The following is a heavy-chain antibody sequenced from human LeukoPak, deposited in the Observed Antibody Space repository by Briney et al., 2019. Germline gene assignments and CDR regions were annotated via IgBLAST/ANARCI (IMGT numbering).Heavy chain of an antibody. CDR1: GDSVGSGSYY. CDR3: ARMYDRSGYYYPFDY. Sequence: SETLSLTCTVSGDSVGSGSYYWSWIRQPPGKGLEWIGYIYYTGSTNYNPSLKSRVTISVDTSKNHFSLKLTSVTAADTAVYYCARMYDRSGYYYPFDYWGQGTLVTVSS. V-gene: IGHV4-61*01. CDR2: IYYTGST. J-gene: IGHJ4*02. D-gene: IGHD3-22*01.